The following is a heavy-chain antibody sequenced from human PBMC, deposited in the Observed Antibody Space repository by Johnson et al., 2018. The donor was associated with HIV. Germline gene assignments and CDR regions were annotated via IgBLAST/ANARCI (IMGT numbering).Heavy chain of an antibody. D-gene: IGHD1-1*01. V-gene: IGHV3-64*01. Sequence: MQLVESGGGLVQPGWSLRLSCTASGFTLSLFAMHWVRQAPGKGLEYVSGINSDGGTTEYVNSVKGRFTISRDNSKNTLYLQMGSLRIEDGAVYYCARTKWNDDAGGAIDIWGQGTTVTVSS. J-gene: IGHJ3*02. CDR1: GFTLSLFA. CDR3: ARTKWNDDAGGAIDI. CDR2: INSDGGTT.